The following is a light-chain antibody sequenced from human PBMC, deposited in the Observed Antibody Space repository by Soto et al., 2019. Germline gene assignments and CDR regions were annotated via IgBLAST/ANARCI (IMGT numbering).Light chain of an antibody. CDR2: GAS. CDR3: QQYGSAPRT. V-gene: IGKV3-20*01. CDR1: QSFXSN. J-gene: IGKJ1*01. Sequence: IVLTQSPATLSVSPGERATLSCRASQSFXSNFDWYQQKPGQAPRLLXYGASSRATGSPDRLSGSGSATDFTLTINRLDPEDFAMYYCQQYGSAPRTFGQGTKVDIK.